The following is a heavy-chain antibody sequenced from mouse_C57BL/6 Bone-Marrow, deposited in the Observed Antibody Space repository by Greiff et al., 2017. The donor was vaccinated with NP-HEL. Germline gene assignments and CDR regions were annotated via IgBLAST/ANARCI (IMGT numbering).Heavy chain of an antibody. V-gene: IGHV1-50*01. CDR2: IDPSDSYT. CDR1: GYTFTSHW. Sequence: VQLQQPGAELVKPGASVKLSCKASGYTFTSHWMQWVKQRPGQGLEWIGEIDPSDSYTNYNQKFKGKATLTVDTSSSTAYMQLSSLTSEDSAVYYCAREADDGYFLFAYWGQGTLVTVSA. CDR3: AREADDGYFLFAY. J-gene: IGHJ3*01. D-gene: IGHD2-3*01.